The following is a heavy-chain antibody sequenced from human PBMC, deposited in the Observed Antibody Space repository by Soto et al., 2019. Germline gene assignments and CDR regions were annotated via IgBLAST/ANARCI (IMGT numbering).Heavy chain of an antibody. D-gene: IGHD3-9*01. Sequence: QVQLVQSGAVVKTPGSLVKVSCKASGATFMNSAITWVRQAPGQGPEWVGMIIPIFGSSNSAPKFRGRVTLTSDTATSTAFKELTRLQSNRTAVCYCATAFGHSGEYRALADMGGQGTLFTVSS. CDR3: ATAFGHSGEYRALADM. CDR2: IIPIFGSS. J-gene: IGHJ4*02. CDR1: GATFMNSA. V-gene: IGHV1-69*06.